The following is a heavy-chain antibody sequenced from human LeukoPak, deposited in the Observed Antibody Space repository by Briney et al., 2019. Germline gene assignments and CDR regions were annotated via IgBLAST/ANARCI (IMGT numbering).Heavy chain of an antibody. Sequence: SETLSLTCTVSGGSISSYYWSWIRQPPGKGLERIGYIYYSGSTNYNPSLKSRVTISVDTSKNQFSLKLSSVTAADTAVYYCARGGDYEYWFDPWGQGTLVTVSS. D-gene: IGHD4-17*01. CDR3: ARGGDYEYWFDP. CDR2: IYYSGST. V-gene: IGHV4-59*01. J-gene: IGHJ5*02. CDR1: GGSISSYY.